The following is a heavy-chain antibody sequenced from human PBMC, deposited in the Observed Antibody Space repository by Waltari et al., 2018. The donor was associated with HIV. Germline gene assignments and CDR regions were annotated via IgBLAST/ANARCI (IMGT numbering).Heavy chain of an antibody. CDR1: GFTIRSNY. D-gene: IGHD1-26*01. Sequence: EVQLVASGGGLIEHGGSLRVSCAASGFTIRSNYMSWVRQAPWKGLEWVSVIYSGGSRYYADSVKGRFIISRDNSKNTVSLHMNSLRAEDTAVYYCARDPRSSGYYGMDVWGQGIKVTVSS. CDR3: ARDPRSSGYYGMDV. J-gene: IGHJ6*02. V-gene: IGHV3-53*01. CDR2: IYSGGSR.